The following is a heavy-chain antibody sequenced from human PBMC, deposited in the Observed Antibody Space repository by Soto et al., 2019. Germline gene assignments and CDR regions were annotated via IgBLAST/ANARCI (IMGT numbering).Heavy chain of an antibody. CDR3: ASRYLY. J-gene: IGHJ4*02. Sequence: LSLTCTVSGDSISNGDYYWSWIRQPPGRGLEWIGYIDSSGSTYYNPSLKSRLTMSVDMSKNQFSLRLTSVTAADTAVYYCASRYLYWGQGLLVTVSS. V-gene: IGHV4-30-4*01. CDR1: GDSISNGDYY. CDR2: IDSSGST. D-gene: IGHD3-16*02.